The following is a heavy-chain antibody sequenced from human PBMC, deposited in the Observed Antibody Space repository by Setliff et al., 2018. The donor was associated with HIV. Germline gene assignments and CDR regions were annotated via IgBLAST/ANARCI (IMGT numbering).Heavy chain of an antibody. J-gene: IGHJ4*02. CDR3: ARGGYQRGYTYGSFDY. V-gene: IGHV4-31*02. CDR2: FYYDGNT. D-gene: IGHD5-18*01. Sequence: SETLSLTCSVSGGSIGLGGHYWGWIRQRPGKGLEWIGYFYYDGNTYYSPSLKSRVTTSVDTSKNQFSLKLSSVTAAATAVYYCARGGYQRGYTYGSFDYWGQGTLVTVSS. CDR1: GGSIGLGGHY.